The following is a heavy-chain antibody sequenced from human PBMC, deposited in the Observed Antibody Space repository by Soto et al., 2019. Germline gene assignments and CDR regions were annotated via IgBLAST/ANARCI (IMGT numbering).Heavy chain of an antibody. V-gene: IGHV3-30-3*01. CDR1: GFTFSSYA. CDR3: ASDIVVVVAATPGVY. D-gene: IGHD2-15*01. Sequence: PGGSLRLSCAASGFTFSSYAMHWVRQAPGKGLEWVAVISYDGSNKYYADSVKGRFTISRDNSKNTLYLQMNSLRAEDTAVYYCASDIVVVVAATPGVYWGQGTLVTVSS. CDR2: ISYDGSNK. J-gene: IGHJ4*02.